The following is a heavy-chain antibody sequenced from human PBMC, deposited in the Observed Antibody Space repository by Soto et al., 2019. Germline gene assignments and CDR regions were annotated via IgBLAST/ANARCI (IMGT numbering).Heavy chain of an antibody. Sequence: ASVKVSCKASGYTFTGYYIHWVRQAPGQGLEWMGIINSSGGGTTYAQKFQGRVTMTRDTSTSTVYMELDSLRSEDTAVYFCARALYERSSQDDYWGQGTLVTVSS. D-gene: IGHD3-10*01. CDR1: GYTFTGYY. CDR2: INSSGGGT. CDR3: ARALYERSSQDDY. J-gene: IGHJ4*02. V-gene: IGHV1-46*01.